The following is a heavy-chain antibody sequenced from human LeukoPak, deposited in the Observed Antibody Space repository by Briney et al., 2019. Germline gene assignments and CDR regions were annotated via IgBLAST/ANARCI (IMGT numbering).Heavy chain of an antibody. J-gene: IGHJ4*02. CDR3: ARLPDYGDPKYYFDY. D-gene: IGHD4-17*01. Sequence: SETLSLTCTVSGGSISSFYCSWVRQPPGKGLEWIGYIYYSESTNYNSSLKSRVTISVDTSKNQFSLKLSSVTAADTAVYYCARLPDYGDPKYYFDYWGQGTLVTVSS. CDR1: GGSISSFY. V-gene: IGHV4-59*08. CDR2: IYYSEST.